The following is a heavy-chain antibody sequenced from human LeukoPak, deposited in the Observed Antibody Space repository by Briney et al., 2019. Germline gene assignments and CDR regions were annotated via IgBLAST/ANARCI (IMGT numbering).Heavy chain of an antibody. Sequence: ASVKVSCKASGYTFTSYGITWVRQAPGQGLEWMGWIGAYNGNTNYAQKFQGRVTMTTDTSTSTAYMELRSLRSDDTAVYYCARAQPDIVVVVSANDYWGQGTLVTISS. CDR3: ARAQPDIVVVVSANDY. V-gene: IGHV1-18*01. CDR2: IGAYNGNT. J-gene: IGHJ4*02. CDR1: GYTFTSYG. D-gene: IGHD2-15*01.